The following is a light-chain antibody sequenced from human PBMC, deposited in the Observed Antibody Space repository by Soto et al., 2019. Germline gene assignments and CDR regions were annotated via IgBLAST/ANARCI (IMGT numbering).Light chain of an antibody. CDR2: EVS. Sequence: QSALTQPASVSGSPGQSITLSCTGTSSDVGGYNYVSWYQQHPGKAPKLMIYEVSNRPSGVSNRFSGSKSGNTASLTISGLQAYDEADYYCSSYTSSSTLVFGGGTKVTVL. J-gene: IGLJ2*01. V-gene: IGLV2-14*01. CDR1: SSDVGGYNY. CDR3: SSYTSSSTLV.